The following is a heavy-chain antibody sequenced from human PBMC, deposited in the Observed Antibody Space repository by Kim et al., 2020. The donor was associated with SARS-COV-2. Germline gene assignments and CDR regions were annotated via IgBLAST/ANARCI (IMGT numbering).Heavy chain of an antibody. V-gene: IGHV3-11*06. Sequence: YADSVLGRFPISRDHSKTSLYLQMISLRAEDTAVYYCARYGSGRFPAGMDVWGQGSTVTVSS. J-gene: IGHJ6*02. D-gene: IGHD3-10*01. CDR3: ARYGSGRFPAGMDV.